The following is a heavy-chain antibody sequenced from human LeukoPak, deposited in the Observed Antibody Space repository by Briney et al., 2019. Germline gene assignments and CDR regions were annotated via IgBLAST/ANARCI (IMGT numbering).Heavy chain of an antibody. CDR2: ITGSGGST. D-gene: IGHD1-26*01. CDR1: GFTFSSYA. V-gene: IGHV3-23*01. J-gene: IGHJ4*02. Sequence: TGGSLRLSCAASGFTFSSYAMSWVRQSPGKGLEWVSAITGSGGSTYYADSVKGRFTISRDNSKKTLYLQMNSLGAEDTAVYYCAKMDSGSYYVLDYWGQGTLVTVSS. CDR3: AKMDSGSYYVLDY.